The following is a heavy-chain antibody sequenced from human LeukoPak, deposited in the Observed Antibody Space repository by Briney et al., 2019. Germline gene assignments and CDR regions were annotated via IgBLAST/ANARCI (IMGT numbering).Heavy chain of an antibody. D-gene: IGHD6-13*01. Sequence: GGSLRLSCAASGFTFSSYAMHWVRQAPGKGLEWVAVISYDGSNKYYADSVKGRFTISRDNSKNTLYLQMNSLRAEDTAVYYCARGDRWIAAAVHFQHWGQGTLVTVSS. CDR1: GFTFSSYA. V-gene: IGHV3-30-3*01. J-gene: IGHJ1*01. CDR3: ARGDRWIAAAVHFQH. CDR2: ISYDGSNK.